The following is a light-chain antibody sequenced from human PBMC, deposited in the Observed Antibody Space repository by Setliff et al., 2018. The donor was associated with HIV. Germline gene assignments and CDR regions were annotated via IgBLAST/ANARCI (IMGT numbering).Light chain of an antibody. CDR1: SSDVGAYNY. CDR2: DVS. J-gene: IGLJ1*01. CDR3: SSYTSTSTLFV. Sequence: QSVLTQPASVSGSPGQSITISCTGTSSDVGAYNYVSWYQQYPGKAPKLMIYDVSNRPSGVSNRFSGSTSGNTASLTISGLQAEDEADYYCSSYTSTSTLFVFGTGTKVTVL. V-gene: IGLV2-14*03.